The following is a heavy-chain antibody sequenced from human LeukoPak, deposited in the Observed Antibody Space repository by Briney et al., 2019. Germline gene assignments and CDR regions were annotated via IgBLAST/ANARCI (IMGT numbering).Heavy chain of an antibody. Sequence: GGSLRLSCAASGFTFSSYWMSWVRQAPGKGLEWVANIKQDGSEKYYVDSVKGRFTISRDNAKNSLYLQMNSLRAEDTAVYYCARYVAMIPYYYYTDVWGKGTTVTVSS. D-gene: IGHD2-21*01. J-gene: IGHJ6*03. CDR3: ARYVAMIPYYYYTDV. CDR1: GFTFSSYW. CDR2: IKQDGSEK. V-gene: IGHV3-7*01.